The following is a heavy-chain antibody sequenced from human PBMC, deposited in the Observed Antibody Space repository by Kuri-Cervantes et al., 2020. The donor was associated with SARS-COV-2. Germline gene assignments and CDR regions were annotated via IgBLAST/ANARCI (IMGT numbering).Heavy chain of an antibody. D-gene: IGHD3-3*01. CDR2: ILYDGRNK. CDR1: DFTLSSYA. Sequence: GGPPRLPGYPSDFTLSSYAMHWVRQAPDKGLEWVAGILYDGRNKYYADSVKGRFTISKDNSRNTRYLQMNSLRDEDTSVYYCARDGLGGVAITAKIDYWGQGTLVTVSS. CDR3: ARDGLGGVAITAKIDY. V-gene: IGHV3-30*14. J-gene: IGHJ4*02.